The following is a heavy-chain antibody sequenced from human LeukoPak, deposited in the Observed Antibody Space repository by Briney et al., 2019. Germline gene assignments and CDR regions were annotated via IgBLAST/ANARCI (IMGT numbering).Heavy chain of an antibody. CDR3: ARDKSPNLNHFWSGYYTPDAFDI. Sequence: PGGSLRLSCAASGFTFSSYSMNWVRQAPGKGLEWVSSISSSSSYIYYADSVKGRFTISRDNAKNSLYLQMNSLRAEDTAVYYCARDKSPNLNHFWSGYYTPDAFDIWGQGTMVTVSS. V-gene: IGHV3-21*01. D-gene: IGHD3-3*02. J-gene: IGHJ3*02. CDR1: GFTFSSYS. CDR2: ISSSSSYI.